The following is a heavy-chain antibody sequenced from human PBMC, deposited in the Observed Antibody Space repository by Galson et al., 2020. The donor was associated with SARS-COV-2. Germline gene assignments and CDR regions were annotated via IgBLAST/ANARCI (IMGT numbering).Heavy chain of an antibody. D-gene: IGHD3-3*01. V-gene: IGHV4-34*01. CDR1: GGSFSGFY. Sequence: SETLSLTCAVYGGSFSGFYWSWIRQPPGKGLEWIGEINHSGSTNYNPSLKRRVTISVDTSKKQFSLKLSSVTAADTAVYYCARARVITIFGVIITRDAFDIWGQGAMVTVSS. J-gene: IGHJ3*02. CDR2: INHSGST. CDR3: ARARVITIFGVIITRDAFDI.